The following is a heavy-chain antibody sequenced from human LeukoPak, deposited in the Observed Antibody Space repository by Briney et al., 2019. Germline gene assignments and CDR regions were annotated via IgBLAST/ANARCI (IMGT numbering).Heavy chain of an antibody. CDR1: GGSVSSYY. V-gene: IGHV4-59*02. CDR3: ARWRAASADPFDH. Sequence: PSETLSLTCTVSGGSVSSYYWSWIRQPPGKGLEWIGYIHYSGSTNYNPSLKSRVTISVDTSKNQFSLNLRSVTAADTAVYYCARWRAASADPFDHWGQGTLVTVSS. J-gene: IGHJ4*02. CDR2: IHYSGST. D-gene: IGHD6-13*01.